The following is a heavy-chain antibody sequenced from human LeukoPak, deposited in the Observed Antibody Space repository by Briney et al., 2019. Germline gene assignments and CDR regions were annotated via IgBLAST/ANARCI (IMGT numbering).Heavy chain of an antibody. J-gene: IGHJ4*02. CDR2: IYYSGST. D-gene: IGHD6-19*01. CDR3: AKGRTSGWYTNYFDY. Sequence: SETLSLTCTVSGGSISSYYWSWIRQPPGKGLEWIGYIYYSGSTNYNPSLKSRVAISVDTSKNQFSLKLSSVTAADTAVYYCAKGRTSGWYTNYFDYWGQGTLVTVSS. V-gene: IGHV4-59*01. CDR1: GGSISSYY.